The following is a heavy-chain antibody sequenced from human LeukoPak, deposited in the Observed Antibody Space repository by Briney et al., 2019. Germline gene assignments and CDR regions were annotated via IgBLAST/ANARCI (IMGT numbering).Heavy chain of an antibody. D-gene: IGHD3-3*01. CDR2: ISSSSSTI. V-gene: IGHV3-48*01. J-gene: IGHJ5*02. CDR1: GFTFSSYS. Sequence: GGSPRLSCAASGFTFSSYSMNWVRQAPGKGLEWVSYISSSSSTIYYADSVKGRFTISRDNAKNSLYLQMNSLRAEDTAVYYCARDVYYDFWSGYYQGGAPKNWFDPWGQGTLVTVSS. CDR3: ARDVYYDFWSGYYQGGAPKNWFDP.